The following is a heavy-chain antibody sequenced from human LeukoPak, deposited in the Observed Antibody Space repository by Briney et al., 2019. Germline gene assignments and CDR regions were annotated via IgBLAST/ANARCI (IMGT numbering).Heavy chain of an antibody. D-gene: IGHD6-19*01. Sequence: GGSLRLSCAVSGITLSNYGMSWVRQAPGKGLEWVSAISGSGGSTYYADSVKGRFTISRDNSKNTLYLQMNSLRAEDTAVYYCAKGSSGWFYYWGQGTLVTVSS. CDR1: GITLSNYG. CDR3: AKGSSGWFYY. V-gene: IGHV3-23*01. J-gene: IGHJ4*02. CDR2: ISGSGGST.